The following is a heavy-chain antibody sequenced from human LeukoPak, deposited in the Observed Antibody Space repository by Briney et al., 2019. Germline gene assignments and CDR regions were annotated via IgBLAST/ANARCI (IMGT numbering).Heavy chain of an antibody. CDR1: GYTFTSYG. J-gene: IGHJ4*02. Sequence: ASVKVSCKASGYTFTSYGISWVRQAPGQGLEWMGWINAYNGNTNYAQKLQGRVTMTTDTSTSTAYMELRSLRSDDTAVYYCARPSHCSGGSCYSDFDYWGQGTLVTVSS. D-gene: IGHD2-15*01. V-gene: IGHV1-18*01. CDR2: INAYNGNT. CDR3: ARPSHCSGGSCYSDFDY.